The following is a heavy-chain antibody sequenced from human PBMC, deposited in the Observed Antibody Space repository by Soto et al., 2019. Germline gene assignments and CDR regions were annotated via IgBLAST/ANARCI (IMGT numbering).Heavy chain of an antibody. Sequence: GGSRRRSWVASGFAFSTYPMHWGRQAPGKGLDWVAVISFDGSDTFYADSVKGRFTISRDNSKNTLFLQMNSLRAEDTAVYYCARVGVASASYSFYFDYWGRGILVTVSS. V-gene: IGHV3-30-3*01. CDR2: ISFDGSDT. D-gene: IGHD3-10*01. J-gene: IGHJ4*02. CDR3: ARVGVASASYSFYFDY. CDR1: GFAFSTYP.